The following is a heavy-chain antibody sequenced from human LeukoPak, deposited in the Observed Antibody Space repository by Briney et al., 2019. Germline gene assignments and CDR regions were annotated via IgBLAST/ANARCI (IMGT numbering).Heavy chain of an antibody. Sequence: GGSLRLSCAASRFTFSTYVMNWVRQVPGKGLEWVSTVTNSGGSSYYADSVKGRFTISRDNSKNTLYLQMNSLRAEDTAIYFCTQRNENYYAFDIWGQGTMVTVSS. J-gene: IGHJ3*02. CDR2: VTNSGGSS. CDR1: RFTFSTYV. CDR3: TQRNENYYAFDI. D-gene: IGHD1-7*01. V-gene: IGHV3-23*01.